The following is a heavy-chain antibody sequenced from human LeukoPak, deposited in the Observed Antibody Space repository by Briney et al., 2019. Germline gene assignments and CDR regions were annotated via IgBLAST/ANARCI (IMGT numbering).Heavy chain of an antibody. CDR3: AATYYYDSSGYWGYFDY. Sequence: SETLSLTCTVSGGSISSGSYYWSWIRQPAGKGLEWIARIYTSGSTNYNPSLKSRVTISVDTSKNQFSLKLSSVTAADTAVYYCAATYYYDSSGYWGYFDYWGQGTLVTVSS. V-gene: IGHV4-61*02. CDR1: GGSISSGSYY. CDR2: IYTSGST. J-gene: IGHJ4*02. D-gene: IGHD3-22*01.